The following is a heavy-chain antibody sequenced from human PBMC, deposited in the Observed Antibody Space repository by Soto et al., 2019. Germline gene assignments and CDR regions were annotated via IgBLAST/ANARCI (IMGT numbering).Heavy chain of an antibody. CDR3: AREDGGYSYGFDPYYYYGMDV. D-gene: IGHD5-18*01. Sequence: PGGSLRLSCAASGFTFSSYAMHWVRQAPGKGLEWVAVISYDGSNKYYADSVKGRFTISRDNSKNTLYLQMNSLRAEDTAVYYCAREDGGYSYGFDPYYYYGMDVWGQGTTVTVSS. V-gene: IGHV3-30-3*01. CDR1: GFTFSSYA. J-gene: IGHJ6*02. CDR2: ISYDGSNK.